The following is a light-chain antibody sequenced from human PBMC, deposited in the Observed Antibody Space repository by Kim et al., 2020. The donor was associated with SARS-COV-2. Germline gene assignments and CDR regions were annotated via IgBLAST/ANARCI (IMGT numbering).Light chain of an antibody. CDR3: QHYSIWPST. CDR1: QSRATL. CDR2: DAS. V-gene: IGKV3D-15*01. Sequence: VSRGERATLSCGASQSRATLLAWDQQKPGQAPRLLIFDASTRATGIPARFSGSGSGTDFTLTISSLQPEDFAVYYCQHYSIWPSTFGQGTRVEMK. J-gene: IGKJ5*01.